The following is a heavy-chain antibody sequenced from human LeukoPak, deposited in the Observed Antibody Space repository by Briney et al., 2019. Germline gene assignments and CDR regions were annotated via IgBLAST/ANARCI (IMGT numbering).Heavy chain of an antibody. V-gene: IGHV3-21*01. D-gene: IGHD6-13*01. CDR1: GFTFSSYS. CDR3: ARVRGIAAAEGWYFDL. CDR2: ISSSSSYI. Sequence: GGSLRLSCAASGFTFSSYSMNWVRQAPGKGLEWVSSISSSSSYIYYADSVKGRFTISRDNAKNPLYLQMNSLRAEDTAVYYCARVRGIAAAEGWYFDLWGRGTLVTVSS. J-gene: IGHJ2*01.